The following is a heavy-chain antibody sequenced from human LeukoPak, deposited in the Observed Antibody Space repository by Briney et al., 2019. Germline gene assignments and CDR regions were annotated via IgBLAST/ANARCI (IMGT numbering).Heavy chain of an antibody. CDR1: GFTFNTYW. CDR3: ASQQSFHYYYMDV. CDR2: INADGSNT. Sequence: GGSLRLSCAASGFTFNTYWMHWVRQAPWKGLVWVSSINADGSNTSYADSMKGRFTISRDNAKNTLYLQMNSLRAEDTAVYYCASQQSFHYYYMDVWGKGTTVTVSS. V-gene: IGHV3-74*01. J-gene: IGHJ6*03. D-gene: IGHD2/OR15-2a*01.